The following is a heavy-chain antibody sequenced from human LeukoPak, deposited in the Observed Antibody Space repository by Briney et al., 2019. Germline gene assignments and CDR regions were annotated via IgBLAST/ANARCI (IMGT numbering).Heavy chain of an antibody. D-gene: IGHD2-15*01. J-gene: IGHJ4*02. CDR1: GFTFSSYP. V-gene: IGHV3-23*01. Sequence: PGGSQRLSCAASGFTFSSYPMSWVRQAPAKGLQWVSAISGGGGSAYYADSVKGRFTISRDNSKSTLYLQMNSLRAEDTAIYYCAARPLLPPRFDYWGQGTLVTVSS. CDR3: AARPLLPPRFDY. CDR2: ISGGGGSA.